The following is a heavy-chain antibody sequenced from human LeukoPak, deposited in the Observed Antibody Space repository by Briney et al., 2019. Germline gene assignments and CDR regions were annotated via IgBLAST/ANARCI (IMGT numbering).Heavy chain of an antibody. CDR2: IYTSGST. D-gene: IGHD6-13*01. V-gene: IGHV4-4*07. CDR1: GGSISSYY. CDR3: AREEKSMYEAAAVFDY. Sequence: SETPSLTCTVSGGSISSYYWSWIRQPAGKGLEWIGRIYTSGSTNYNPSLKSRVTMSVDTSKNQFSLKLSSVTAADTAVYYCAREEKSMYEAAAVFDYWGQGTLVTVSS. J-gene: IGHJ4*02.